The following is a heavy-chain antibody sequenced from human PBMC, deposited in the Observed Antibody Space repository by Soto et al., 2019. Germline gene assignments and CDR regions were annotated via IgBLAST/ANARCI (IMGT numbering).Heavy chain of an antibody. CDR2: ISGRGGET. CDR3: ARTWQRDY. J-gene: IGHJ4*02. Sequence: EVQLLESGGGLGQPGGSLRLSCAASGFTFSNYAMNWVRQAPGKGLEWVSAISGRGGETYYADSVKGRFTISRANSKNKLDLQMNRLRAEDTAVYYCARTWQRDYWGQXTLV. V-gene: IGHV3-23*01. CDR1: GFTFSNYA.